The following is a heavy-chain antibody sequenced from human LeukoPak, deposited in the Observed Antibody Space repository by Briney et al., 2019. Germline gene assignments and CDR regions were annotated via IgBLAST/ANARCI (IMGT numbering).Heavy chain of an antibody. Sequence: PGGSLRLSRAASGFTFSSYSMNWVRQAPGKGLEWVSSISSSSSYIYYADSVKGRFTISRDKAKNSLYLQMNSLRAEDTAVYYCARVGSGGGGQYYFDYWGQGTLVTVSS. CDR3: ARVGSGGGGQYYFDY. CDR2: ISSSSSYI. CDR1: GFTFSSYS. V-gene: IGHV3-21*01. D-gene: IGHD3-16*01. J-gene: IGHJ4*02.